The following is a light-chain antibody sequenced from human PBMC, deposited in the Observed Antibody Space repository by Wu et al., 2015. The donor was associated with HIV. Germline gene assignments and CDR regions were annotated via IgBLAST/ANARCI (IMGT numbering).Light chain of an antibody. CDR2: GAW. CDR1: RSVSSN. J-gene: IGKJ1*01. Sequence: EIVMTQSPATLSVSPGERATLSCRASRSVSSNLAWYQQKPGQAPRLLIYGAWSRATGIPDRFSGRGSGTDFSLIISRLEPEDFAVYYCRFYDNSNSRTTFGQGTMVEI. V-gene: IGKV3D-15*01. CDR3: RFYDNSNSRTT.